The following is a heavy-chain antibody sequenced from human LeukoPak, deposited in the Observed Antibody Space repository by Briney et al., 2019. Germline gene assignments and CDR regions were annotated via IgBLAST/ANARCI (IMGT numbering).Heavy chain of an antibody. CDR3: ARWSLGGGYAIDH. CDR1: GYTFTGYY. V-gene: IGHV1-2*06. CDR2: INPNSGGT. Sequence: EASVKVSCKASGYTFTGYYMHWVRQAPGQGLEWMGRINPNSGGTNYAQKFQGRVTMTRDTSINTAYMELSRLRSDDTAVYYCARWSLGGGYAIDHWGQGTLVTVSS. J-gene: IGHJ4*02. D-gene: IGHD5-12*01.